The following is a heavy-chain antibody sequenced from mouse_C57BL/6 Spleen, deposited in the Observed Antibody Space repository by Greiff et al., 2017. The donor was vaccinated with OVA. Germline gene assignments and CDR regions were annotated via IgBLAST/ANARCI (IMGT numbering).Heavy chain of an antibody. J-gene: IGHJ2*01. CDR1: GFNIKDDY. Sequence: VQLKQSGAELVRPGASVKLSCTASGFNIKDDYMHWVKQRPEQGLEWIGWIDPENGDTEYASKFQGKATITADTSSNTAYLQLSSLTSEDTAVYYGTSGYLDYWGQGTTLTGSS. D-gene: IGHD1-1*02. V-gene: IGHV14-4*01. CDR3: TSGYLDY. CDR2: IDPENGDT.